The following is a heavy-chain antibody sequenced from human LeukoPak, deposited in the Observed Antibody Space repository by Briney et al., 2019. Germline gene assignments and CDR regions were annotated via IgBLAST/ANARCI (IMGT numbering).Heavy chain of an antibody. Sequence: GGPLRLSCAASGFTFSSYEMNWVRQAPGKGLEWVSYISSSGSTIYYADSVKGRFTISRDNAKNSLYLQMNSLRAEDTAVYYCARTHYSNYFDYWGQGTLVTVSS. CDR2: ISSSGSTI. J-gene: IGHJ4*02. D-gene: IGHD4-11*01. V-gene: IGHV3-48*03. CDR3: ARTHYSNYFDY. CDR1: GFTFSSYE.